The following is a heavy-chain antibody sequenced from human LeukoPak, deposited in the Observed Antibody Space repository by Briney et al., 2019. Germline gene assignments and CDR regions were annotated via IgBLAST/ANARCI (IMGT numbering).Heavy chain of an antibody. D-gene: IGHD3-22*01. Sequence: GESLKISCKGSGYSFTSYWIGWVRQMPGKGLEWMGIIYPDDSDTRYSPSFQGQVTISADKSISTAYLQWSSLKASDTAMYYCARGRDYYDSSGYYAPRPHYGIDPWGQGTLVTVSS. J-gene: IGHJ5*02. V-gene: IGHV5-51*01. CDR1: GYSFTSYW. CDR3: ARGRDYYDSSGYYAPRPHYGIDP. CDR2: IYPDDSDT.